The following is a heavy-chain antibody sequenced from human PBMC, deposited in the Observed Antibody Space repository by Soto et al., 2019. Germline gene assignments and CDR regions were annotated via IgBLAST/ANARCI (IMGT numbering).Heavy chain of an antibody. D-gene: IGHD3-22*01. J-gene: IGHJ4*02. CDR2: IYYSGST. CDR1: SGSISSADYY. V-gene: IGHV4-30-4*01. CDR3: ARVIKTRCNYYDGRAFPYSFQY. Sequence: SETLSLTCTVSSGSISSADYYWSWIRQPPGKGLEWIGYIYYSGSTHYNPSLKSRVTISIDTSKNQFSLWLTSVTAADTAVYYCARVIKTRCNYYDGRAFPYSFQYWGQGTLLMVSS.